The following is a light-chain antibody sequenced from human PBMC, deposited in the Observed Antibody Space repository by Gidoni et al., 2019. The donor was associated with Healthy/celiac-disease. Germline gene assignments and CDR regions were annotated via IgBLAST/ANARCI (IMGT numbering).Light chain of an antibody. CDR2: DAS. Sequence: EIVLPQSPATLSLSPGERATLPCRASQSVSSYLAWYQQNPGQAPRLLIYDASNRATGIPARFSGSGSGTDFTLTISSLEPEDFAVYYCQQRSNWPPKVTFGPGTKVDIK. V-gene: IGKV3-11*01. J-gene: IGKJ3*01. CDR3: QQRSNWPPKVT. CDR1: QSVSSY.